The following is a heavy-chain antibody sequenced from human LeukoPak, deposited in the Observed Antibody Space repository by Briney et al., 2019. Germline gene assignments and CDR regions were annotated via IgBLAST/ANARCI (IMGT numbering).Heavy chain of an antibody. CDR2: IYYSGST. CDR1: GGSISSYY. V-gene: IGHV4-59*08. J-gene: IGHJ4*02. CDR3: ARHVEGTYYDFWSGYYYFDY. Sequence: PSETLSLTCTVSGGSISSYYWGWIRQPPGKGLEWIGYIYYSGSTNHNPSLKSRVTISVDTSKNQFSLKLSSVTAADTAVYYCARHVEGTYYDFWSGYYYFDYWGQGTLVTVSS. D-gene: IGHD3-3*01.